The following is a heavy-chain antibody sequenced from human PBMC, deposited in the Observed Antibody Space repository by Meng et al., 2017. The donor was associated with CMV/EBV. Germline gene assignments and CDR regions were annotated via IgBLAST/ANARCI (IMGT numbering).Heavy chain of an antibody. V-gene: IGHV3-9*01. CDR1: GFTFDDYA. J-gene: IGHJ6*02. CDR2: ISWNSGSI. Sequence: SLKISCAASGFTFDDYAMHWVRQAPGKGLEWVSGISWNSGSIGYADSVKGRFTIPRDNAKNSLYLQMNSLRAEDTALYYCAKDLPYSYGHGMDVWGQGTTVTVSS. CDR3: AKDLPYSYGHGMDV. D-gene: IGHD5-18*01.